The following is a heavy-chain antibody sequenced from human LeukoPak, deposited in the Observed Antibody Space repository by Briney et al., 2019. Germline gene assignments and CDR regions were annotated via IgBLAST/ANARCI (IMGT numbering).Heavy chain of an antibody. CDR1: GCTFSNYA. V-gene: IGHV3-30*02. CDR2: ISYDASSQ. CDR3: AKERRGFYMDA. Sequence: GGSLRLSCAASGCTFSNYAMHWAREAPGKGLEWVTLISYDASSQFYADSVKGRFTISRDNSKNTLYLQMNSLRAEDTAVYYCAKERRGFYMDAWGTGTTVTISS. J-gene: IGHJ6*03.